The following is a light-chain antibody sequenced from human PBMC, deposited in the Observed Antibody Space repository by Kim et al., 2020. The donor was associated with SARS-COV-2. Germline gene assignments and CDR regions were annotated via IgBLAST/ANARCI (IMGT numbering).Light chain of an antibody. Sequence: PGERATLPCRASQSVGRYLAWYQHKPGQAPRLVIYDASNRATGIPARFSGSGSGTDFTLTISSLESEDFAVYYCQQRSNWPPALTFGGGTKVDIK. J-gene: IGKJ4*01. CDR1: QSVGRY. CDR2: DAS. CDR3: QQRSNWPPALT. V-gene: IGKV3-11*01.